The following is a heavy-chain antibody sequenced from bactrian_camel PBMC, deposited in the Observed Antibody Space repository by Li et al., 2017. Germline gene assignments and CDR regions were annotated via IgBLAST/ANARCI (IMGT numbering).Heavy chain of an antibody. Sequence: QLVESGGGLVQPGGSLTLSCAASGYTRHGDAIGSGSMSWFRQAPGKKLEGVAAIFFRGGRSFYADSVKGRFTISRDNAKNTVYLQMNSLKSEDTALYYCATSERDGGSWYFSVPDFGHWGQGTQVTVS. D-gene: IGHD6*01. CDR3: ATSERDGGSWYFSVPDFGH. CDR2: IFFRGGRS. V-gene: IGHV3S1*01. CDR1: GYTRHGDAIGSGS. J-gene: IGHJ6*01.